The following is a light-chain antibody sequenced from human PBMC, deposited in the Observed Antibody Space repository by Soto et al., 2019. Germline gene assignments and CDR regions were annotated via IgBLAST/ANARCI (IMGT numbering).Light chain of an antibody. CDR2: VAS. CDR1: QNIRRY. V-gene: IGKV1-39*01. J-gene: IGKJ5*01. Sequence: DIQMTQSPSSLSASIGDRVTITCRASQNIRRYLNWYHQTPGKAPQLLIYVASVLHSGVPSRFSGSGSGTDFSLTITNLQPEDFGTYYCQHSETARITFGPGTRL. CDR3: QHSETARIT.